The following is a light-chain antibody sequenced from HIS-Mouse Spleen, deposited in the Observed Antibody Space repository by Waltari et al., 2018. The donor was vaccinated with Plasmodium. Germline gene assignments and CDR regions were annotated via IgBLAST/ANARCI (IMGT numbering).Light chain of an antibody. CDR3: SSYAGSNDLV. J-gene: IGLJ2*01. Sequence: QSALTQPPSASGSPGQSVTISCTGTSSDVGGYNYVSWYQQHPGKAPTLMIYEVSKRPQWVPDRFSGSKSGNTASLTVSGLQAEDEADYYCSSYAGSNDLVFGGGTKLTVL. CDR2: EVS. CDR1: SSDVGGYNY. V-gene: IGLV2-8*01.